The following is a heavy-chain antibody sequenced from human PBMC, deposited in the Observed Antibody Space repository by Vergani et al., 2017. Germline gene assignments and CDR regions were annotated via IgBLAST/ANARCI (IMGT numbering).Heavy chain of an antibody. V-gene: IGHV1-69*01. CDR1: GGTFSSYA. D-gene: IGHD2-2*01. CDR3: ARGSSEVVPAVIAGLMDY. CDR2: IIPIFGTA. Sequence: QVQLVQSGAEVKKPGSSVKVSCKASGGTFSSYAISWVRQAPGQGLEWMGGIIPIFGTANYEQKFQGRVRITAGESTGTAYMELSSLRSEDTAVYYCARGSSEVVPAVIAGLMDYWGQGTLVTVSS. J-gene: IGHJ4*02.